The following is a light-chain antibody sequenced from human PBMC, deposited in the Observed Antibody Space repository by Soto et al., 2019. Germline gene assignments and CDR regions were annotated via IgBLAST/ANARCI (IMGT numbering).Light chain of an antibody. Sequence: EIVMTQSPVTLSVSPGERATLSCRDSYDLTSRLAWYQQKPGQAPRLLIYDASTRATGVPARFSGSGSGTEFTLTISGLQSEDFAVYYCQHYTNWPLTFGGGTKVEIK. V-gene: IGKV3-15*01. CDR2: DAS. J-gene: IGKJ4*01. CDR1: YDLTSR. CDR3: QHYTNWPLT.